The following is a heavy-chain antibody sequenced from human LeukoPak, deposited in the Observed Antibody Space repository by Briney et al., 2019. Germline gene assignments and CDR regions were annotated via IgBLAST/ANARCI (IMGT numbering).Heavy chain of an antibody. CDR3: ARDNLLLFDY. J-gene: IGHJ4*02. V-gene: IGHV3-7*01. CDR1: GFTFSSYW. D-gene: IGHD2-21*02. CDR2: IKYDGSEK. Sequence: QPGGSLRLSCAASGFTFSSYWMSWVRQAPGKGLEWVANIKYDGSEKYYVDSVKGRFTLSRDNAKNSLYLQLNSLRAEDTAVYYCARDNLLLFDYWGQGTLVTVSS.